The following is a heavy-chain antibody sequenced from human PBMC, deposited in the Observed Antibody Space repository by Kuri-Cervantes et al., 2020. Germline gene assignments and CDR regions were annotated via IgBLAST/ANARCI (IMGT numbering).Heavy chain of an antibody. Sequence: SETLSLTCAVSGGSISSSNWWSWVRQPPGKGLEWIGEIYHSGSTNYNPSLKSRVTISVDTSKNQFSLKLSSVTAADTAVYYCARDRGVVVPAARYYYYYGMDVWGQGTTVTVSS. D-gene: IGHD2-2*01. CDR1: GGSISSSNW. CDR3: ARDRGVVVPAARYYYYYGMDV. J-gene: IGHJ6*02. V-gene: IGHV4-4*02. CDR2: IYHSGST.